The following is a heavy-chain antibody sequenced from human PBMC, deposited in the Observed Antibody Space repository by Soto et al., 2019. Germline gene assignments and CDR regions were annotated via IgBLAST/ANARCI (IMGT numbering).Heavy chain of an antibody. J-gene: IGHJ5*02. D-gene: IGHD3-22*01. CDR3: ARDRKDYDGSSGYGPNWFDP. V-gene: IGHV1-69*13. Sequence: ASVKVSCKASGGTFSSYAISWVRQAPGQGLEWMGGIIPIFGTANYAQKFQGRVTITADESTSTAYMELSSLRSEDTAVYYCARDRKDYDGSSGYGPNWFDPWGQGTLVTVSS. CDR1: GGTFSSYA. CDR2: IIPIFGTA.